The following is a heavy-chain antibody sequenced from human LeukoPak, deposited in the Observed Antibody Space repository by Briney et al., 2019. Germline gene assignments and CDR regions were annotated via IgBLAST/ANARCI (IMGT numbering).Heavy chain of an antibody. CDR2: IGSDGSKK. D-gene: IGHD5/OR15-5a*01. V-gene: IGHV3-30*04. J-gene: IGHJ4*02. Sequence: PGGSLRLSCLASGFIFSAHPFHWVRQSPDKGLEWVALIGSDGSKKYYADSVRGRFTVSRENSNNTLFLQMNTLRADDTAVYFFARQMTSTRIFDSWGQGTLVTVSS. CDR3: ARQMTSTRIFDS. CDR1: GFIFSAHP.